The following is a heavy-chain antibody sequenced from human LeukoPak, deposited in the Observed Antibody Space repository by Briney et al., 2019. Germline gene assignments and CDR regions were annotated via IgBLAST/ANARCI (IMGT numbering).Heavy chain of an antibody. V-gene: IGHV4-61*08. CDR3: ARAAVAGTFNY. CDR2: IYYSGST. CDR1: GGSISSGGYY. J-gene: IGHJ4*02. Sequence: SETLSLTCTVSGGSISSGGYYWSWIRQHPGKGLEWIGYIYYSGSTNYDPSLKSRVTISVDTSKNQFSLKLSSVTAADTAVYYCARAAVAGTFNYWGQGTLVTVSS. D-gene: IGHD6-19*01.